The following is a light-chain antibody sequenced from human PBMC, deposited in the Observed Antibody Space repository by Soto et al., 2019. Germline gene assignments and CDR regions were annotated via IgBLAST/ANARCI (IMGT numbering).Light chain of an antibody. Sequence: EIVLTQSPGSLSLSPGERATLSCRASQSVTSNYLAWYQPKPGQAPRLLIFGASIRDTGVPDRISGSWSGTDFTLTINRLEPEDFAVYYCQQYGSAPPITFGQGTRLEIK. CDR2: GAS. J-gene: IGKJ5*01. CDR1: QSVTSNY. CDR3: QQYGSAPPIT. V-gene: IGKV3-20*01.